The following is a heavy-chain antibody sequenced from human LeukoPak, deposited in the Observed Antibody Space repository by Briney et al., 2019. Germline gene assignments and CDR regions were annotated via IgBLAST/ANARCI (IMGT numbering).Heavy chain of an antibody. CDR3: ARGRPHGNDY. CDR1: GFTFSNYW. CDR2: IASDGSST. V-gene: IGHV3-74*01. D-gene: IGHD4-23*01. J-gene: IGHJ4*02. Sequence: QPGGSLRLSCAASGFTFSNYWMNWVRQAPGKGLVWVSRIASDGSSTTYADSVKGRFSISRDNAKNTLYLQMNSLRVEDTAVYYCARGRPHGNDYWGQGTLVTVSS.